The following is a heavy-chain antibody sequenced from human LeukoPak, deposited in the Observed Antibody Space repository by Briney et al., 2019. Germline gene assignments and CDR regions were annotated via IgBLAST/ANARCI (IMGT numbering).Heavy chain of an antibody. CDR1: GLTFSDSA. D-gene: IGHD3-16*01. V-gene: IGHV3-49*04. Sequence: PGGSLRLSCTFSGLTFSDSAVTWVRQAAGKGLEWIGCTRNKVYGGTTEYAASVKGRITISRDESKSIAYLQMDSLTTEDTAVYFCARGERDFDHWGQGTLVTVSS. CDR3: ARGERDFDH. J-gene: IGHJ4*02. CDR2: TRNKVYGGTT.